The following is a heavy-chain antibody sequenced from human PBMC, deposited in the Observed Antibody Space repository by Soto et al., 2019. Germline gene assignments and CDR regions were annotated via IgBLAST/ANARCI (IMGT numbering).Heavy chain of an antibody. D-gene: IGHD1-1*01. CDR2: IYNSGRT. V-gene: IGHV4-59*01. CDR1: GGSISSYY. J-gene: IGHJ4*02. CDR3: ARTLPNRQLFDS. Sequence: SETLSLTCTVSGGSISSYYWSWIRQPPGKGLEWIGYIYNSGRTNYNPSLKSRLTISIDTSKNQFSLRLASVTAADTAVYYCARTLPNRQLFDSWSQGTLVTVSS.